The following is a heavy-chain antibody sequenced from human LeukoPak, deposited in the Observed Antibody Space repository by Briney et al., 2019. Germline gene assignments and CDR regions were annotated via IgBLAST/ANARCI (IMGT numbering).Heavy chain of an antibody. J-gene: IGHJ4*02. D-gene: IGHD3-22*01. CDR2: IGSYEGAT. CDR1: SH. V-gene: IGHV1-18*01. Sequence: GASVKVSCKATSHISRVRQAPRQGLEWVGWIGSYEGATNYAQKFQDTVTVTTDTSTNTDYIELRSLRADDTAVYYCARDFWNFYDSSGCYWDFASWGQGTLVIVSS. CDR3: ARDFWNFYDSSGCYWDFAS.